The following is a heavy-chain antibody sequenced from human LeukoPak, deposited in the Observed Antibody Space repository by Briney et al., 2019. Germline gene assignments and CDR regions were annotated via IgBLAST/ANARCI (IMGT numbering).Heavy chain of an antibody. D-gene: IGHD5-24*01. V-gene: IGHV3-23*01. CDR2: ISGSGGST. CDR1: RLTSSSYA. CDR3: ASRRGMATSYLDY. J-gene: IGHJ4*02. Sequence: GGSLRLSCAASRLTSSSYAMSGVRQAPGKGLEWVSAISGSGGSTYYADSAKGRFTISRDNSTKTLYLQMNSLRAEDTAVYYCASRRGMATSYLDYWGQGTLVTVSS.